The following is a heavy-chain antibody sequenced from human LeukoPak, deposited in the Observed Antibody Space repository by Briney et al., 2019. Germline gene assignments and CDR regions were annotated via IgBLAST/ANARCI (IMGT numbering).Heavy chain of an antibody. CDR3: ARGSTIFGVVYSYYFDY. CDR1: GYTFTGYY. V-gene: IGHV1-2*02. Sequence: GASVKVSCKASGYTFTGYYMHWVRQAPGQGLEWMGGINPNSGGTNCAQKFQGRVTMTRDTSISTAYMELSRLRSDDTAVYYCARGSTIFGVVYSYYFDYWGQETLVTVSS. CDR2: INPNSGGT. J-gene: IGHJ4*02. D-gene: IGHD3-3*01.